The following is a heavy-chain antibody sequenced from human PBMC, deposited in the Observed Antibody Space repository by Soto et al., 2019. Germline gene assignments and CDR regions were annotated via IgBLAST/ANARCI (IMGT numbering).Heavy chain of an antibody. CDR1: GFTFSNAW. V-gene: IGHV3-15*01. CDR3: TTDPQRSDSSGYYYYYYGMDV. D-gene: IGHD3-22*01. CDR2: IKSKTDGGTT. Sequence: GGSLRLSCAASGFTFSNAWMSWVRQAPGKGLEWVGRIKSKTDGGTTDYAAPVKGRFTISRDDSKNTLYLQMNSLKTEDTAVYYCTTDPQRSDSSGYYYYYYGMDVWGQGTTVTVSS. J-gene: IGHJ6*02.